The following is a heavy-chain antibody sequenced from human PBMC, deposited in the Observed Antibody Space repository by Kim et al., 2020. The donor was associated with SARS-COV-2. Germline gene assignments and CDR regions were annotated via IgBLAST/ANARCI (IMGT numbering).Heavy chain of an antibody. CDR1: GYTLTNYV. J-gene: IGHJ4*02. D-gene: IGHD1-1*01. V-gene: IGHV1-3*01. Sequence: ASVKFSCKASGYTLTNYVMHWVRQAPGQRPEWMGWISAGNANTKYSQEFQGRVTITRDTSASTVYMELSSLRSEDTAVYYCATNPRTGSANLFDNWGQGTLVTVSS. CDR2: ISAGNANT. CDR3: ATNPRTGSANLFDN.